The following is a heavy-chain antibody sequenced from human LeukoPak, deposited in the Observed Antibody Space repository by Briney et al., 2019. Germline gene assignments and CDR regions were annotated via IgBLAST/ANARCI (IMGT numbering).Heavy chain of an antibody. CDR2: ISFDGSTA. Sequence: GRSLRLSCAASGFKYNMPWVRQAPGKGLEWVAFISFDGSTAYYAASVQGRFTFSRDTSNNTLHLQMNSLRTEDTAVYYCASQTSIAAYFDSWGQGTLVTVSS. CDR1: GFKYN. J-gene: IGHJ4*02. CDR3: ASQTSIAAYFDS. D-gene: IGHD2-21*01. V-gene: IGHV3-30*04.